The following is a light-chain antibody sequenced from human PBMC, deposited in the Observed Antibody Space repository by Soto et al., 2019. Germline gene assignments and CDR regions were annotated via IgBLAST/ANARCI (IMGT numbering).Light chain of an antibody. J-gene: IGKJ3*01. CDR1: QSIRNY. CDR2: DAS. V-gene: IGKV3-11*01. Sequence: ILLTQSPATLSLSPGERSTLSCRASQSIRNYLAWYQQKPGQSPRLLIYDASNRATDVPARFSGSGSGTDFTLSISSLEPEDFAVYFCQQRSNWPLTFAPGTKVDI. CDR3: QQRSNWPLT.